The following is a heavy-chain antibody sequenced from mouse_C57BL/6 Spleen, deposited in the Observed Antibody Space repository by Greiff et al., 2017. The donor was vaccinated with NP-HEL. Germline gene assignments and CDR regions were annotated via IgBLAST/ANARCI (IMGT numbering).Heavy chain of an antibody. J-gene: IGHJ1*03. CDR1: GFTFSDYY. D-gene: IGHD1-1*01. CDR2: ISNGGGST. V-gene: IGHV5-12*01. Sequence: EVKLMESEGGLVQPGGSLKLSCAASGFTFSDYYMYWVRQTPEKRLEWVAYISNGGGSTYYPDTVKGRFTISRDNAKHTLYLQMSRLKSEDTAMYYCARQYYGSKGYFDVWGTGTTVTVSS. CDR3: ARQYYGSKGYFDV.